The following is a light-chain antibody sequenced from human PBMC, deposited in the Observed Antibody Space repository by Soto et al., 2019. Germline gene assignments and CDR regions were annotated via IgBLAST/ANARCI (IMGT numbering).Light chain of an antibody. J-gene: IGKJ4*01. CDR3: QQGHSAPIT. V-gene: IGKV1-39*01. CDR1: QTISRN. Sequence: DIQMTQSPSSLSASVGDRVTITCRASQTISRNLNWYQQKPGKAPDLLIFAASNLQSGVPSRFPGSGFGADFTLTISSLQTEHFASYDCQQGHSAPITFGGGTNVEIK. CDR2: AAS.